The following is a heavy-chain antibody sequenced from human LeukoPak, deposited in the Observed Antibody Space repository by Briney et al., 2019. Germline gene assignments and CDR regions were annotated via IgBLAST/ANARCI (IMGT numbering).Heavy chain of an antibody. CDR3: ARAYCSGGSCYSARYWWFDP. CDR1: GFTFSSHS. J-gene: IGHJ5*02. D-gene: IGHD2-15*01. Sequence: GGSLRLSCAASGFTFSSHSMNWVRQAPGKGLEWVSYISSSSSTIYYPGSVKGRFTISRENAKNSLYLQMNSLRAEDTAVYYCARAYCSGGSCYSARYWWFDPWGQGTLVTVSS. V-gene: IGHV3-48*01. CDR2: ISSSSSTI.